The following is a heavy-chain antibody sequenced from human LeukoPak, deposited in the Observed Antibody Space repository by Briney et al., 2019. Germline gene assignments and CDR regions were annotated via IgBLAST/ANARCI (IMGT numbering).Heavy chain of an antibody. CDR1: GFTFSSYA. CDR3: AKLGCSGGSCLRRDFDY. CDR2: ISGSGGST. J-gene: IGHJ4*02. V-gene: IGHV3-23*01. D-gene: IGHD2-15*01. Sequence: GGSLRLSCAASGFTFSSYAMSWVRQAPGKGLECVSAISGSGGSTYYADSVKGRFTISRDNSKNTLYLQMNSLRAEDTAVYYCAKLGCSGGSCLRRDFDYWGQGTLVTVSS.